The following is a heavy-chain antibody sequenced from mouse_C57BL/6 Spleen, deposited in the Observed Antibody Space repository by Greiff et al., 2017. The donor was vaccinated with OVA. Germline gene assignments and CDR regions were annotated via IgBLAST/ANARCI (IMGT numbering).Heavy chain of an antibody. J-gene: IGHJ2*01. V-gene: IGHV1-42*01. CDR1: GYSFTGYY. CDR2: INPSTGGT. CDR3: ARDSLGRDYFDY. Sequence: LVESGPELVKPGASVQISCKASGYSFTGYYMNWVKQSPEKSLEWIGEINPSTGGTTYNQKFKAKATLTVDKSSSTAYMQLKSLTSEDSAVYNCARDSLGRDYFDYWGEGTTLTVSS. D-gene: IGHD4-1*01.